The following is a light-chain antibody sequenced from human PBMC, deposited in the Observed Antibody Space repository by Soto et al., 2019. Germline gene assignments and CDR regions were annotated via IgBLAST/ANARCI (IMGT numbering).Light chain of an antibody. V-gene: IGKV1-12*01. CDR3: QQANTFPLT. J-gene: IGKJ4*01. CDR2: GAS. CDR1: QDIGTW. Sequence: DIQMTQSPSSVSASVGDRVTITCRASQDIGTWLAWYQQKPGSAPKLLISGASSLQSGVPSRFSGSGSGTDFTLTISSLQTEDLANYYCQQANTFPLTFGGGTTVEIK.